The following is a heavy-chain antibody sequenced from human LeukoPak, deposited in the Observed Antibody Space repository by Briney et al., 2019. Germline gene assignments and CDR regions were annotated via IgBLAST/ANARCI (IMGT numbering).Heavy chain of an antibody. CDR3: ASLAAAGPGFAFDI. V-gene: IGHV4-34*01. D-gene: IGHD6-13*01. CDR1: GGSFSGYY. J-gene: IGHJ3*02. Sequence: SETLSLTCAVYGGSFSGYYWSWIRQPPGKGLEWIGEINHSGSTNYNPSLKSRVTISVDTSKNQFSLKLSSVTAADTAVYYCASLAAAGPGFAFDIWGQGTMVTVSS. CDR2: INHSGST.